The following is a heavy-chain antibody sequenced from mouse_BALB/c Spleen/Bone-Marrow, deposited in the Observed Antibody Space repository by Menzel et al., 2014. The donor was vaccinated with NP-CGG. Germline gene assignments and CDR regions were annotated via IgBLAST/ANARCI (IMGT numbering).Heavy chain of an antibody. CDR3: TRRDY. Sequence: QVQLKESGAELVKPGASVKLSCKASGYTFTSYYMYWVKQRPGQGLEWIGGINPNNGNTNFSETFESKATLTVDKSSSTAYMQLSSLTSEDSAVYYCTRRDYWGQGTTLTVSS. V-gene: IGHV1S81*02. J-gene: IGHJ2*01. CDR1: GYTFTSYY. CDR2: INPNNGNT.